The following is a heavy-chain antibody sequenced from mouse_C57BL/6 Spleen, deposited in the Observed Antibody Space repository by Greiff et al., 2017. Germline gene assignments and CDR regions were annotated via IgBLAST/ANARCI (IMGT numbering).Heavy chain of an antibody. CDR2: LNPNHGGS. CDR3: ARSLITPFDD. J-gene: IGHJ2*01. CDR1: GYTFTDYN. D-gene: IGHD1-1*01. Sequence: EVQLQQSGPELVKPGASVKMSCKASGYTFTDYNMHWVKQSHGTSLEWIGYLNPNHGGSSYNQTFKGKATLTVNKSSSTAYMELRSLTSEDSAVYYCARSLITPFDDWGQGTTLTVAS. V-gene: IGHV1-22*01.